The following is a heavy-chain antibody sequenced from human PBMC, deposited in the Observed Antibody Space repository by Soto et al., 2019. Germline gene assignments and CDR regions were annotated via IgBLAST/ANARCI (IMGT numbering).Heavy chain of an antibody. CDR2: IYYSGST. CDR1: GGSISSGDYY. V-gene: IGHV4-30-4*02. Sequence: PSETLSLTCTVSGGSISSGDYYWSWIRQPPGKGLEWIGYIYYSGSTYYNPSLKSRVTISVDTSKNQFSLKLSSVTAADTAVYYCARGDSSGYYHSDYWGQGTLVTVSS. J-gene: IGHJ4*02. D-gene: IGHD3-22*01. CDR3: ARGDSSGYYHSDY.